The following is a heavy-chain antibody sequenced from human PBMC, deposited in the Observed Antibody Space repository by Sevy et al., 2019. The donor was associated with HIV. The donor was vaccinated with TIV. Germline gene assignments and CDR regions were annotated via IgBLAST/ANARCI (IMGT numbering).Heavy chain of an antibody. J-gene: IGHJ6*02. CDR1: GFTFSDYR. D-gene: IGHD3-3*01. V-gene: IGHV3-30*02. CDR3: AKDHYDYRTGYYGYYGMDV. CDR2: IRFDGSMK. Sequence: GGSLRLSCAASGFTFSDYRFHWVRQAPGKGLEWVSLIRFDGSMKYIADSVKGRFTISRDKVKDTLYLQMNSLRPEDTAVYYCAKDHYDYRTGYYGYYGMDVWGQGTTVTVSS.